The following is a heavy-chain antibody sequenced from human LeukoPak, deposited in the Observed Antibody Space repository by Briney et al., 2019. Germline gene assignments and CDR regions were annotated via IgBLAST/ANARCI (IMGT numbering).Heavy chain of an antibody. D-gene: IGHD3-16*01. CDR3: ARYYDRTGFDY. Sequence: PSATLSLTCTVSNGSVRSYYWSWVRQSPGKGLEWIGYIYYSGSTNYNPSLKSRVTISIHTSRNQFSLMLSSVTAADTAMYYCARYYDRTGFDYWGQGTLVTVSS. CDR1: NGSVRSYY. V-gene: IGHV4-59*08. CDR2: IYYSGST. J-gene: IGHJ4*02.